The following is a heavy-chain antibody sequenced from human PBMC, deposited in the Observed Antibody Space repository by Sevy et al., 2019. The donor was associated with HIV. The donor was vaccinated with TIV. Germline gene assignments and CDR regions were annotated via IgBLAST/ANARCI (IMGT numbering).Heavy chain of an antibody. CDR3: AREEAPNRQTRDCNGDNCFYNSIDP. D-gene: IGHD2-15*01. J-gene: IGHJ5*02. CDR2: ISHDGNTK. CDR1: GFTFNDYA. Sequence: GGSLRLSCAASGFTFNDYAMHWVRQAPGKGLEWVAIISHDGNTKFYADSVRGRFTISRDNVENSVSLQMNSLRREDTAVYFCAREEAPNRQTRDCNGDNCFYNSIDPWGQGTQVTVSS. V-gene: IGHV3-30-3*01.